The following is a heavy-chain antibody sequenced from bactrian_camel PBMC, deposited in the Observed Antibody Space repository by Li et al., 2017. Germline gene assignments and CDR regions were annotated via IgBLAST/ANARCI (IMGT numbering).Heavy chain of an antibody. Sequence: VQLVESGGGSVQTGGSLKLSCVVSGATWTTNCIGWIRQVPGKEREAVASIYVLGGSAYYADSVKGRFTMSRDNAKNTIYLQMNSLKSEDTALYYCAAGSMSWADTAYKYWGQGTQVTVS. CDR3: AAGSMSWADTAYKY. D-gene: IGHD5*01. CDR1: GATWTTNC. J-gene: IGHJ4*01. CDR2: IYVLGGSA. V-gene: IGHV3S1*01.